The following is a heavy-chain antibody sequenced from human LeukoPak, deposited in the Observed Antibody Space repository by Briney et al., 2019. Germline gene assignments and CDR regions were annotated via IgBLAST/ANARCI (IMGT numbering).Heavy chain of an antibody. J-gene: IGHJ5*02. CDR2: IIPIFGTA. CDR1: GGTFSSYA. D-gene: IGHD3-3*01. Sequence: SVKVSCKASGGTFSSYAISWVRQAPGQGLEWMGGIIPIFGTANYAQKFQGRVTITADESTSTAYMELSSLRSEDTAVYYCARAPPGIRFLEWSYFDPWGQGTLVTVSS. V-gene: IGHV1-69*01. CDR3: ARAPPGIRFLEWSYFDP.